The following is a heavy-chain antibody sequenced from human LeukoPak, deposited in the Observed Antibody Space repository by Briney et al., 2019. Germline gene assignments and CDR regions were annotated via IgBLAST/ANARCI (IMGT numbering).Heavy chain of an antibody. D-gene: IGHD6-6*01. CDR1: GFTVSSNY. J-gene: IGHJ5*02. CDR3: AKDRPPPPQGSP. Sequence: GGSLRLSCAASGFTVSSNYMSWVRQAPGKGLEWISAISGSGGSTYYADSVKGRFTISRDNSKNTLYLQMNSLRAEDTAVYYCAKDRPPPPQGSPWGQGTLVTVSS. CDR2: ISGSGGST. V-gene: IGHV3-23*01.